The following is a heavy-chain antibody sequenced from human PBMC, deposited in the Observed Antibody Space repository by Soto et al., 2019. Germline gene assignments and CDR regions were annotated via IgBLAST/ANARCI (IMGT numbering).Heavy chain of an antibody. V-gene: IGHV4-39*01. CDR2: IYYSGST. J-gene: IGHJ4*02. D-gene: IGHD4-17*01. Sequence: PSETLSLTCTVSGGSISSISYFWGWIRQPPGKGLVWVATIYYSGSTYYNPSLKSRVTISEDMSKNQFSLKLSSVTATDTAVYYCARQMDYGGIDYWGQGTLVTVSS. CDR1: GGSISSISYF. CDR3: ARQMDYGGIDY.